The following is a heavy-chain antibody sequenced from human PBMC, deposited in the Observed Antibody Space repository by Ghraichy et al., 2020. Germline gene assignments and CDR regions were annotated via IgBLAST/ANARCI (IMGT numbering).Heavy chain of an antibody. Sequence: GGSLRLSCAASGFTFSSYAMSWVRQAPGKGLEWVSAISGSGGSTYYADSVQGRFTISRDNSKNTLYLQMNSLRAADTAVYYCAKDYNSSPPYYYYMDVWGNGTTVTVSS. V-gene: IGHV3-23*01. J-gene: IGHJ6*03. CDR3: AKDYNSSPPYYYYMDV. D-gene: IGHD6-6*01. CDR1: GFTFSSYA. CDR2: ISGSGGST.